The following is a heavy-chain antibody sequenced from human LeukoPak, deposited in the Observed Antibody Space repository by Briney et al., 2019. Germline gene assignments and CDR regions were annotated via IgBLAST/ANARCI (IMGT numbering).Heavy chain of an antibody. Sequence: SETLSLTCTVSGGSISRYYWSWIRQPPGKGLEWIGYIYHSGSTNNNPSLKSRVTISVDTSKNQFSLKLSSVTAADTAVYYCARTYYDYVWGTGYFDHWGQGTLVTVSS. V-gene: IGHV4-59*08. D-gene: IGHD3-16*01. CDR2: IYHSGST. CDR3: ARTYYDYVWGTGYFDH. CDR1: GGSISRYY. J-gene: IGHJ4*02.